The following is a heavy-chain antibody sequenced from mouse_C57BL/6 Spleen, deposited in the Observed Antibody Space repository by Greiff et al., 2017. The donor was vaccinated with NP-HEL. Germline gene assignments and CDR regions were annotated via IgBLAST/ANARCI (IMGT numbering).Heavy chain of an antibody. CDR2: IDPEDGET. J-gene: IGHJ1*03. Sequence: EVQLQQSGAELVKPGASVKLSCTASGFNIKDYYMHWVKQRTEQGLEWIGRIDPEDGETKYAPQFQGKATITADTSSNTAYLQLSSLTSEDTAVYYCARDWDWYFDVWGTGTTVTVSS. V-gene: IGHV14-2*01. D-gene: IGHD4-1*01. CDR1: GFNIKDYY. CDR3: ARDWDWYFDV.